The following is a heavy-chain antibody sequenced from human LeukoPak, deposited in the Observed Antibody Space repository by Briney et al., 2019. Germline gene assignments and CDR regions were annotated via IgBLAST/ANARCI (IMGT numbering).Heavy chain of an antibody. J-gene: IGHJ6*02. V-gene: IGHV3-53*01. CDR1: GFTVSSNY. D-gene: IGHD6-19*01. Sequence: GGSLRLSCAASGFTVSSNYMSWVRQAPGKGLEWVSVIYSGGSTYYADSVKGRFTISRDNSKNTLYLQMNSLRAEDTAVYYCARGPHSSCWYQPGMDVWGQGTTVTVSS. CDR3: ARGPHSSCWYQPGMDV. CDR2: IYSGGST.